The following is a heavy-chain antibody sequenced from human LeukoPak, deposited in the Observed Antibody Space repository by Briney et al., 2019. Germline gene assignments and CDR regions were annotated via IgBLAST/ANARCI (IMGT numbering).Heavy chain of an antibody. D-gene: IGHD5-12*01. CDR2: ISSSGSYK. CDR3: ARDYLAAQWLLSGGDY. J-gene: IGHJ4*02. CDR1: GFTFSSYS. Sequence: GGSLRLSCVASGFTFSSYSMNWVRQAPGKGLEWVSSISSSGSYKYYADSVKGRFTISRDNAKKSLSLQLNSLRAEDTAVYYCARDYLAAQWLLSGGDYWGQGTLVTVSS. V-gene: IGHV3-21*01.